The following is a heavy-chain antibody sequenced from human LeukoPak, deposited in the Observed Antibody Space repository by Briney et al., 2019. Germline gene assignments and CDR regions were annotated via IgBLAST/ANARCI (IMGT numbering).Heavy chain of an antibody. CDR1: GYSISSGYY. CDR2: IYHSGST. V-gene: IGHV4-38-2*02. CDR3: ARRVGRWFGERAYYYNYMDV. Sequence: PSETLPLTCTVSGYSISSGYYWGWIRQPPGKGLEWIGSIYHSGSTYYNPSLKSRVTISVDTSKNQFSLKLSSVTAADTAVYYCARRVGRWFGERAYYYNYMDVWDKGTTVTISS. D-gene: IGHD3-10*01. J-gene: IGHJ6*03.